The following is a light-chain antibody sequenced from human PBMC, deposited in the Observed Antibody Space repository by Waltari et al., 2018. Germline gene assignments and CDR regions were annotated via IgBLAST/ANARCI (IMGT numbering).Light chain of an antibody. CDR2: KAS. CDR1: QSISSW. V-gene: IGKV1-5*03. CDR3: QQYKTFPWT. Sequence: DIQMTQSPSILSASVGDRVTITCRASQSISSWLAWYQQKPGKAPHLLIYKASALESGVPSRFSGSGSATDFTLTISSLQPDDFATYYCQQYKTFPWTFGQGTKVEIK. J-gene: IGKJ1*01.